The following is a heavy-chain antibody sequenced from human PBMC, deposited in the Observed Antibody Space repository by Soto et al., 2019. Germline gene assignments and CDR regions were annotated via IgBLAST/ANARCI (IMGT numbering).Heavy chain of an antibody. CDR1: GASISSSLRY. CDR2: IHYSGTT. J-gene: IGHJ4*02. Sequence: SETLSLTCGVSGASISSSLRYWGWVRQPPGKGLEWIGSIHYSGTTYYYSPSLTSRITISLDASKSHFSLKMTSVTAADAAVYYCARHAPPGVVAPFDQWGLGIQVTVSS. CDR3: ARHAPPGVVAPFDQ. D-gene: IGHD2-2*01. V-gene: IGHV4-39*01.